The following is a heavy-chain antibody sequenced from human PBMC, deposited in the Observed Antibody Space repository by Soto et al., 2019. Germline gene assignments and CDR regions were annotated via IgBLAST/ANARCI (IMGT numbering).Heavy chain of an antibody. CDR1: GFTFSSYA. Sequence: EVQLLESGGGLVQPGGSLRLSCAASGFTFSSYAMSWVRQAPGKGLEWVSAISGSGGSTYYADSVKGRFTTSRDNSKNTLYLQMNSLRAEDTAVYYCAKDSQPVLRQQLVRVRYWYFDLWGRGTLVTVSS. CDR3: AKDSQPVLRQQLVRVRYWYFDL. CDR2: ISGSGGST. J-gene: IGHJ2*01. V-gene: IGHV3-23*01. D-gene: IGHD6-13*01.